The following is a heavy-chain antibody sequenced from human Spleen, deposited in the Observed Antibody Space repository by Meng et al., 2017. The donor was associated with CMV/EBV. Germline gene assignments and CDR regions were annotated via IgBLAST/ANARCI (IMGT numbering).Heavy chain of an antibody. Sequence: VQVVQSGAEVKKPGESLRISCKGSGYSFTSYWISWVRQMPGKGLEWMGRIDPSDSYTNYSPSFQGHVTISADKSISTAYLQWSSLKASDTAMYYCALGYCSGGSCYSHVRWFDPWGQGTLVTVSS. CDR1: GYSFTSYW. CDR2: IDPSDSYT. D-gene: IGHD2-15*01. V-gene: IGHV5-10-1*01. J-gene: IGHJ5*02. CDR3: ALGYCSGGSCYSHVRWFDP.